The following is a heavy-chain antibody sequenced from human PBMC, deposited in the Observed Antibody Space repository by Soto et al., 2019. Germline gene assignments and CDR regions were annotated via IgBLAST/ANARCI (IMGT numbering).Heavy chain of an antibody. V-gene: IGHV4-59*01. D-gene: IGHD3-3*01. CDR1: GGSISSYD. Sequence: PSEALSLTGTGSGGSISSYDWSWIRQPPGKGLEWIGYIYYSGSTNYNPSLKSRVTISVDTSKNQFSLKLSSVTAADTAVYYCARDIGFWSGYYIGTFDYWGQGTLVTVSS. CDR2: IYYSGST. J-gene: IGHJ4*02. CDR3: ARDIGFWSGYYIGTFDY.